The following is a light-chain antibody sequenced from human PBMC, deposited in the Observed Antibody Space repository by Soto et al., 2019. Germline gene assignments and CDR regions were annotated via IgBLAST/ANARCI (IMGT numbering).Light chain of an antibody. CDR1: QSISRSY. CDR3: QQYGSSRFT. J-gene: IGKJ3*01. CDR2: GAS. V-gene: IGKV3-20*01. Sequence: ELLLTQSPGTLSLSPGERATLSCRASQSISRSYLAWYQQKPGQAPRLLVYGASSRATGIPDRFSGSGSGTDFTLTISRLEPEDFAVYYCQQYGSSRFTFGPGTKVDIK.